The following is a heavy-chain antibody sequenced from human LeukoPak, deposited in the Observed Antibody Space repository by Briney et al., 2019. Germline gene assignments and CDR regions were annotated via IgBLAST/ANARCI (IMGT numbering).Heavy chain of an antibody. J-gene: IGHJ4*02. Sequence: PSETLSLTCSVSGGSISSSSAYWGWIRQPPGKGLEWIGCIYYSKNTYYNPSPKSRVTISADTSKNQFSLTLGSVSATDTAVYYCVSPRGFSYGYFDYWGQGTLVTVSS. V-gene: IGHV4-39*01. D-gene: IGHD5-18*01. CDR2: IYYSKNT. CDR1: GGSISSSSAY. CDR3: VSPRGFSYGYFDY.